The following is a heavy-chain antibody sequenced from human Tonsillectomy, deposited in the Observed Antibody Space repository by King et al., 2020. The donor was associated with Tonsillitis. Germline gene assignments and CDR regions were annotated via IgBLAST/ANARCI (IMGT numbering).Heavy chain of an antibody. CDR2: IYYSGST. V-gene: IGHV4-39*01. CDR1: GGSISSSSYY. D-gene: IGHD3-3*01. J-gene: IGHJ5*02. CDR3: GGWGRDYDFWSGYRDWFDP. Sequence: QLQESGPGLVKPSETLSLTCTVSGGSISSSSYYWGWIRQPPGKGLEWIGSIYYSGSTYYNPSLKSRVTISVDTSKNQFSLKLSSVTAADTAVYYCGGWGRDYDFWSGYRDWFDPWGQGTLVTVSS.